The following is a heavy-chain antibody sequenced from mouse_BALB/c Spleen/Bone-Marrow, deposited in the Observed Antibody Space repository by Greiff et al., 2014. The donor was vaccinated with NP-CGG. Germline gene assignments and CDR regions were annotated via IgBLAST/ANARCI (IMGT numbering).Heavy chain of an antibody. CDR2: IHYSGST. CDR1: GYSITSGYS. J-gene: IGHJ3*01. Sequence: EVMLVESGPDLVKPSQSLSLTCTVSGYSITSGYSWHWIRQFPGNILEWMGYIHYSGSTNYNPSLKSRTSITRDTSNNQFFLELNSVTTEKPATYAFEWREGNHAAWCAYWGQGTLVTVSA. CDR3: EWREGNHAAWCAY. V-gene: IGHV3-1*02. D-gene: IGHD2-1*01.